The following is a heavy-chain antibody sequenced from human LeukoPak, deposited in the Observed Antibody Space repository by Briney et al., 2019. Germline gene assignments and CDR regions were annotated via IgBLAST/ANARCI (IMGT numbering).Heavy chain of an antibody. D-gene: IGHD2-2*01. CDR3: ARDSHCSSTSCYAEAFDI. CDR1: GGTFSSYA. V-gene: IGHV1-69*13. J-gene: IGHJ3*02. CDR2: LIPIFGTA. Sequence: ASVKVSCKASGGTFSSYAISWVRQAPGQGLEWMGGLIPIFGTANYAQKFQGRVTITADESTSTAYMELSSLRSEDTAVYYCARDSHCSSTSCYAEAFDIWGQGTMVTVSS.